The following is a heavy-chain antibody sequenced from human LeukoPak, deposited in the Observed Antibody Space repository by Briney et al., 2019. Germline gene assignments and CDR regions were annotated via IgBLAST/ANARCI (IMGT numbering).Heavy chain of an antibody. CDR1: GFTFSSYG. V-gene: IGHV3-33*01. D-gene: IGHD3-22*01. CDR2: IWYDGSNK. Sequence: VQPGRSLRLSCAASGFTFSSYGMHWVRQAPGKGLEWVAGIWYDGSNKYYADSVKGRVTISRDNSKNTLYLQMNSLRAEDTAVYYCARDASDDSSGYYPLYYFDYWGQGTLVTVSS. J-gene: IGHJ4*02. CDR3: ARDASDDSSGYYPLYYFDY.